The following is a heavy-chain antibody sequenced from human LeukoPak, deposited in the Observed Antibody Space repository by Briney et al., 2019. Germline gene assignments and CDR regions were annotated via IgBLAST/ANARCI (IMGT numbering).Heavy chain of an antibody. CDR1: GGTFSSYA. J-gene: IGHJ3*02. D-gene: IGHD3-10*01. Sequence: SVKVSCKASGGTFSSYAISWVRQAPGQGLEWMGGIIPIFGTANYAQKFQGRVTITADESTSTAYMELSSLRSEDTAVYYCARAPAFLLWFGELLGAFDIWGQGTKVTVSS. CDR2: IIPIFGTA. CDR3: ARAPAFLLWFGELLGAFDI. V-gene: IGHV1-69*13.